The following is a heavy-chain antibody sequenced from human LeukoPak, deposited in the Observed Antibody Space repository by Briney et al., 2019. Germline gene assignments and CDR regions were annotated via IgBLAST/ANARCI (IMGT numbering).Heavy chain of an antibody. D-gene: IGHD1-26*01. CDR3: ARDGTVGATYEGYYFDY. CDR1: GFTFSSYA. Sequence: GGSLRLSCAASGFTFSSYAMHWVRQAPGKGLEWVAVISYDGSNKYYADSVKGRFTISRDNSKNTLYLQMNSLRAEDTAVYYCARDGTVGATYEGYYFDYWGQGTLVTVSS. V-gene: IGHV3-30-3*01. J-gene: IGHJ4*02. CDR2: ISYDGSNK.